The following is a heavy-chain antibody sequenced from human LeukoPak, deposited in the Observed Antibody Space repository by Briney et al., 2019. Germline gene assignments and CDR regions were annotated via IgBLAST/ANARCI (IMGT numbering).Heavy chain of an antibody. Sequence: ASVKVSCKASGYTFTCYYMHWVRQAPGQGLEGMGRINPNSGGTNYAQKFQGRVTITRDTSISTAYMELSRLRSDDTAVYYCARSSNDLHVDYWGQGTLVTVSS. CDR1: GYTFTCYY. CDR2: INPNSGGT. J-gene: IGHJ4*02. D-gene: IGHD4-11*01. CDR3: ARSSNDLHVDY. V-gene: IGHV1-2*06.